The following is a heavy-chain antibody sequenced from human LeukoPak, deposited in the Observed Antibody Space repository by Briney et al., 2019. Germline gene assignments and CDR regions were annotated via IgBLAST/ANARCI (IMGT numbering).Heavy chain of an antibody. CDR2: INPNSGGT. J-gene: IGHJ4*02. V-gene: IGHV1-2*02. Sequence: ASVKVSCKASGYTFIGYYMHWVRPAPGQGLAWMGWINPNSGGTNYAQKLQGMVTMTRDTSISTAYMELSRLRSDDTAVYYCARENYCSSTSCPIDYWGQGALVTVSS. CDR3: ARENYCSSTSCPIDY. D-gene: IGHD2-2*01. CDR1: GYTFIGYY.